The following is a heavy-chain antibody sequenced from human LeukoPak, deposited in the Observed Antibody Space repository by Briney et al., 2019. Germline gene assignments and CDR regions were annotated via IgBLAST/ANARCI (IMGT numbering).Heavy chain of an antibody. CDR2: IYGSGST. J-gene: IGHJ4*02. V-gene: IGHV3-66*03. CDR3: AKDRILCALDY. Sequence: GGSLRLSCAASGFTVSSNQMTWVRQAPGKGLEWVSIIYGSGSTYYADSVKGRFTISRDNSKNTLYLQMNSLRAEDTAVYYCAKDRILCALDYWGQGTLVTVSS. CDR1: GFTVSSNQ. D-gene: IGHD2-15*01.